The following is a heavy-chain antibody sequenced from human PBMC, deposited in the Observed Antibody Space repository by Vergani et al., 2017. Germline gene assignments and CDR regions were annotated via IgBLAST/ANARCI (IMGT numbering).Heavy chain of an antibody. CDR1: GFTFSSYA. J-gene: IGHJ6*03. V-gene: IGHV3-23*01. CDR3: ARVGQDQNYMDV. D-gene: IGHD2-15*01. CDR2: ISGSGGSR. Sequence: EVQLLESGGGLVQPGGSLRLSCAASGFTFSSYAMSWVRQAPGKGLEWVSAISGSGGSRYYADSVKGRFTLSRDNAKNTLYLQMNSLRAEDTAVYYCARVGQDQNYMDVWGKGTTVTVSS.